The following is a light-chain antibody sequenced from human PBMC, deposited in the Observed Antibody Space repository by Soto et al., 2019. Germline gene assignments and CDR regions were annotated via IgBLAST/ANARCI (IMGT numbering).Light chain of an antibody. Sequence: DIVMTQSQLSLPVTPGEPASISCRSSQSLLHSNVYNYLDWYLQKPGQSPQLLIYLGSNRASGVPDRFSGSGSGTDFTLKISRVEAEYVVVYYCMQALQTRLTFGPGTKVDIK. J-gene: IGKJ3*01. CDR1: QSLLHSNVYNY. CDR3: MQALQTRLT. CDR2: LGS. V-gene: IGKV2-28*01.